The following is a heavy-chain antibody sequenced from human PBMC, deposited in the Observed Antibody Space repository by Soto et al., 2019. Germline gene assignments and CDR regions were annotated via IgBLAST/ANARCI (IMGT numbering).Heavy chain of an antibody. CDR3: ATSPYCSSTSCYRQNWFDP. J-gene: IGHJ5*02. Sequence: TLSLTCTVSGGSISSGGYYWSWIRQHPGKGLEWIGYIYYSGSTYYNPSLKSRVTISVDTSKNQFSLKLSSVTAADTAVYYCATSPYCSSTSCYRQNWFDPWGQGTLVTVSS. D-gene: IGHD2-2*01. CDR2: IYYSGST. CDR1: GGSISSGGYY. V-gene: IGHV4-31*03.